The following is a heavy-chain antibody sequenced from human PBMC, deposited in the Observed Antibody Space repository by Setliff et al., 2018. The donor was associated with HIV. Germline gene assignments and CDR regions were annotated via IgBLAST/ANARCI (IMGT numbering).Heavy chain of an antibody. J-gene: IGHJ5*02. CDR3: ARGVVLMGITTRWFDP. Sequence: SETLSLTCAVYGGSFSGYYWSWIRQPPGKGLEWIGEINHSGNINYTPSLKSRVTISVDSSKNQFSLKLTSVSAADTAVYYCARGVVLMGITTRWFDPWGQGTLVTVSS. V-gene: IGHV4-34*01. D-gene: IGHD3-22*01. CDR1: GGSFSGYY. CDR2: INHSGNI.